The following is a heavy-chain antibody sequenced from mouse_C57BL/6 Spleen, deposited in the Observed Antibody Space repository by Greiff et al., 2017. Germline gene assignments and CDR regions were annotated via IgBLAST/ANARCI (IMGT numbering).Heavy chain of an antibody. D-gene: IGHD3-3*01. CDR3: ARGDVCAY. Sequence: EVQLQQSGPELVKPGASVKISCKASGYTFTDYYMNWVKQSHGKSLEWIGDINPNNGGTSYNQKFKGKATLTVDKSSSTAYMELRSLTSEDSAVYYCARGDVCAYWGQGTLVTVSA. CDR1: GYTFTDYY. CDR2: INPNNGGT. J-gene: IGHJ3*01. V-gene: IGHV1-26*01.